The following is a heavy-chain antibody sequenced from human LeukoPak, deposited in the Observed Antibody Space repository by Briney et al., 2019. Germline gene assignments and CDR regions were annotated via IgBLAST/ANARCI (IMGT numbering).Heavy chain of an antibody. V-gene: IGHV4-31*03. CDR2: IYYSGTT. CDR3: ARASYDFWSGYYEHVDY. J-gene: IGHJ4*02. Sequence: SETLSLTFTVSGGSISSGGYYWSWIRQHPGEGLEWVWYIYYSGTTYYSPSLKSRAIISVDTSKNQFSLRLTSVTAADTAVYYCARASYDFWSGYYEHVDYWGQGTLVTVSS. CDR1: GGSISSGGYY. D-gene: IGHD3-3*01.